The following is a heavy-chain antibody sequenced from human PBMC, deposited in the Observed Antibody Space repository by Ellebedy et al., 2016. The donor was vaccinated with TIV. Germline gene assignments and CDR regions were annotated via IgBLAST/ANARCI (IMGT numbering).Heavy chain of an antibody. CDR2: ISNTGSRT. D-gene: IGHD3-22*01. CDR1: GFTFSSYG. Sequence: GESLKISCEASGFTFSSYGMSWVRQAPGKGREWVSTISNTGSRTYYADSGEGRFIISRDNSKKTLYLQMNSLRAEDTAVYYCAKGRGGGSDSSAPRYYFDYWGLGTLVTVSS. J-gene: IGHJ4*02. CDR3: AKGRGGGSDSSAPRYYFDY. V-gene: IGHV3-23*01.